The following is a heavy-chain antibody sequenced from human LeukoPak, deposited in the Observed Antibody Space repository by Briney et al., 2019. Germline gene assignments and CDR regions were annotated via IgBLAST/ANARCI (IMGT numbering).Heavy chain of an antibody. CDR1: GFTFDDYA. Sequence: PGGSLRLSCAASGFTFDDYAMHWVRQAPGKGLEWVSGISWNSGSIGYADSVKGRFTISRDNAKNSLYLQMNSLRAEDTALYYCAKEGHVFRYFDYWGQGTLVTVSS. CDR3: AKEGHVFRYFDY. CDR2: ISWNSGSI. V-gene: IGHV3-9*01. J-gene: IGHJ4*02. D-gene: IGHD3-16*01.